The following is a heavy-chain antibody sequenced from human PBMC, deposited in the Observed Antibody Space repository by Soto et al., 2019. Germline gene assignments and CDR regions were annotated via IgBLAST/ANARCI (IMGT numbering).Heavy chain of an antibody. CDR2: FDPEDGET. J-gene: IGHJ5*02. CDR3: AGLHTYYDFWSGYPTPGSGWFDP. D-gene: IGHD3-3*01. V-gene: IGHV1-24*01. Sequence: ASVKVSCKVSGYTLTELSMHWVRQAPGKGLEWMGGFDPEDGETIYAQKFQGRVTMTEDTSTDTAYMELSSLRSEDTAVYYCAGLHTYYDFWSGYPTPGSGWFDPWGQGTLVTVSS. CDR1: GYTLTELS.